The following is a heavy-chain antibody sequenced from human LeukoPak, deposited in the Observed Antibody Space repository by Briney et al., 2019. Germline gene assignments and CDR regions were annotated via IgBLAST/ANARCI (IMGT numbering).Heavy chain of an antibody. D-gene: IGHD3-3*02. CDR1: GGSITSSGYY. CDR2: IHYSGTT. CDR3: ARPDIS. Sequence: PSETLSLTCTISGGSITSSGYYWGWIRQPPGKGLEWIGSIHYSGTTYYNPSLQSRVTISIDTSRTQFSPRLRSVTAADTAIYYCARPDISWGQGTLVTVSS. V-gene: IGHV4-39*01. J-gene: IGHJ4*02.